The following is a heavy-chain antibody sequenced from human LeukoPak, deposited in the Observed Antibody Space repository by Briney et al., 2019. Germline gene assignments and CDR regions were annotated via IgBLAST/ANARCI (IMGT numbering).Heavy chain of an antibody. CDR1: GVTFSSYW. CDR3: ARAYYDSSGYYYFNAFDI. D-gene: IGHD3-22*01. V-gene: IGHV3-7*04. Sequence: GGSLRLSCAASGVTFSSYWMSWVREAPGKGLEWVANIKQDGSEKYYVDSVKGRFTISRDNAKNSLYLQMNSLRAEDTAVYYCARAYYDSSGYYYFNAFDIWGQGTMVTVSS. CDR2: IKQDGSEK. J-gene: IGHJ3*02.